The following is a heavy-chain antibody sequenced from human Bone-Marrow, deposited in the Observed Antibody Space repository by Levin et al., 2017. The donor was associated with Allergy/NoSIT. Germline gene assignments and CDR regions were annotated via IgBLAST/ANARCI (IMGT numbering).Heavy chain of an antibody. Sequence: GSLRLSCTVSGGSVTAYYWTWIRQPPGKGLEWIGHIYHSVSADYSPSLRSRVAMSIDTSKNQFTLRLNSVTAADTAVYFSARDPRAALDYWGQGTQVTVSS. CDR1: GGSVTAYY. V-gene: IGHV4-59*02. CDR2: IYHSVSA. J-gene: IGHJ4*02. CDR3: ARDPRAALDY.